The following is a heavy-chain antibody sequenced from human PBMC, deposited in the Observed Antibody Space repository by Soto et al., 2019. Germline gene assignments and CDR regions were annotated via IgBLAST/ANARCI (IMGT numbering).Heavy chain of an antibody. D-gene: IGHD2-15*01. CDR3: ARYCSGGSCYRLALDY. J-gene: IGHJ4*02. CDR1: GFTFSSYW. Sequence: PGGSLRLSCAASGFTFSSYWMHWVRQAPGKGLVWVSRINSDGSSTSYADSVKGRFTISRDNAKNTLYLQMNSLRAEDTAVYYCARYCSGGSCYRLALDYWGQGTLVTVSS. CDR2: INSDGSST. V-gene: IGHV3-74*01.